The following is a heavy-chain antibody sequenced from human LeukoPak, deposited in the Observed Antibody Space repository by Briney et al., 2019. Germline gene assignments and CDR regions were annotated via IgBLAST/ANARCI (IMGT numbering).Heavy chain of an antibody. CDR1: GGSFSGYY. J-gene: IGHJ4*02. V-gene: IGHV4-34*01. D-gene: IGHD1-26*01. CDR3: ARGPSGRYYLRSGIYYFDY. CDR2: INHSGST. Sequence: KPSETLSLNCAVYGGSFSGYYWGWIRQPPGKGLEWIGGINHSGSTNYNPSLKSRVTISVDTSKNQFSLKLSSVTAADTAVYYCARGPSGRYYLRSGIYYFDYWGQGTLVTVSS.